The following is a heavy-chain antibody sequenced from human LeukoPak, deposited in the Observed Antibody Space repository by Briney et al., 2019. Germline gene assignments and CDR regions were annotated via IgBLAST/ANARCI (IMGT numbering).Heavy chain of an antibody. J-gene: IGHJ4*02. CDR3: AKGSSSGWPYYFDQ. CDR1: GFPFSSYA. V-gene: IGHV3-23*01. CDR2: INGGGTDT. Sequence: PGGSLRISCAASGFPFSSYAMAWVRQAPGKGLDWLSAINGGGTDTYNADSVKGRFTISRDNPKNTLYLQMNSLRAEDTAVYYCAKGSSSGWPYYFDQWGQGTLVTVSS. D-gene: IGHD6-19*01.